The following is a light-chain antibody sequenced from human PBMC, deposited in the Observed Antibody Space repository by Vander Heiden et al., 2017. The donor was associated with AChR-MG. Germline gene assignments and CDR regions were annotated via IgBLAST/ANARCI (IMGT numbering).Light chain of an antibody. V-gene: IGLV7-46*01. J-gene: IGLJ2*01. Sequence: QTVVTQAPSLTVSPGGTVTPTRGSSTGAVTSGHYPYWFQQKPGQAPRTLIYDTSNKHSWTPARFSGSLLGGKAALTLSGAQPEDEAEYYCLLSYGGAFVVFGGGTKLTVL. CDR3: LLSYGGAFVV. CDR2: DTS. CDR1: TGAVTSGHY.